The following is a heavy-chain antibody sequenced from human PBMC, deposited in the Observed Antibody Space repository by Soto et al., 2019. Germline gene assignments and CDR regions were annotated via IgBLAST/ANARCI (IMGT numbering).Heavy chain of an antibody. V-gene: IGHV4-59*08. CDR2: IYYSGST. CDR3: ASRYGSAIDY. D-gene: IGHD1-26*01. J-gene: IGHJ4*02. CDR1: GGTISSWY. Sequence: QVQLQESGPGLVKPSETLSLTCTVSGGTISSWYWSWIRQPPGKGLEWIGYIYYSGSTNCNPSLXGXXXIXXATSKHQLSLKLSSVTAADTDVYYCASRYGSAIDYWGQGTLVTVSS.